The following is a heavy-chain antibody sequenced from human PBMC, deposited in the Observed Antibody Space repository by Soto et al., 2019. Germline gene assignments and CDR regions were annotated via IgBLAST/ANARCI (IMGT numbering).Heavy chain of an antibody. D-gene: IGHD3-10*01. CDR3: ARCYYGSGSNYGMDV. Sequence: QVQLVESGGGVVQPGTSLRLSCAASGFTFTSHGMHWVRQAPGKGLDWVAVIWYDGSRIYYADSVEGRFTISRDNSKNTLYLQMDSLRAEDTAVYYCARCYYGSGSNYGMDVWGQGTTVTVSS. CDR2: IWYDGSRI. CDR1: GFTFTSHG. J-gene: IGHJ6*02. V-gene: IGHV3-33*01.